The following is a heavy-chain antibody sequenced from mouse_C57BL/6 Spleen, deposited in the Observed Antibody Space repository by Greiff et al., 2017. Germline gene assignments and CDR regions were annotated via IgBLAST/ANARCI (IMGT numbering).Heavy chain of an antibody. CDR1: GYAFSSSW. Sequence: QVQLQQSGPELVKPGASVKISCKASGYAFSSSWMNWVKQRPGKGLEWIGRIYPGDGDTNYNGKFKGKATLTADKSSSTAYMQLSSLTSEDSAFYFCARGQLGRAFDYWGQGTTLTVSS. D-gene: IGHD4-1*02. V-gene: IGHV1-82*01. CDR2: IYPGDGDT. J-gene: IGHJ2*01. CDR3: ARGQLGRAFDY.